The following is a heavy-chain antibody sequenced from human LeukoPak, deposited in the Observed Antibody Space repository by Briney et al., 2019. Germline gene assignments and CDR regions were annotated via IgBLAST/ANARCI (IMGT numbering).Heavy chain of an antibody. V-gene: IGHV4-31*03. Sequence: SETLSLTCTVSGGSISSGGYYWSWIRQHPGKGLEWIGYIYYSGSTYYNPSLKSRVTISVDTSKNQFSLKLSSVTAADTAVYYCARHRSSSRKYYFDYWGQGTLVTVSS. J-gene: IGHJ4*02. D-gene: IGHD6-19*01. CDR2: IYYSGST. CDR1: GGSISSGGYY. CDR3: ARHRSSSRKYYFDY.